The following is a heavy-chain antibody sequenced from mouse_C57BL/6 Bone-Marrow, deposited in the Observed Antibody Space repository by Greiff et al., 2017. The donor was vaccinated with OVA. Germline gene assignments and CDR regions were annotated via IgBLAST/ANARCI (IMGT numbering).Heavy chain of an antibody. CDR1: GYAFTNYL. V-gene: IGHV1-54*01. J-gene: IGHJ1*03. CDR2: INPGSGGT. CDR3: AMYYYGSSFWYFDV. D-gene: IGHD1-1*01. Sequence: VQLQQSGAELVRPGTSVKVSCKASGYAFTNYLIEWVKQRPGQGLEWIGVINPGSGGTNYNEKFKGKATLTADKSSSTAYMQLSSLTSEDSAVYVCAMYYYGSSFWYFDVWGTGTTVTVSS.